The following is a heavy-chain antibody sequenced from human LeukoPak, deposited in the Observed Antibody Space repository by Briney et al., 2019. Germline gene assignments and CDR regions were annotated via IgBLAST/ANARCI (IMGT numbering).Heavy chain of an antibody. CDR1: GFTFSRYT. D-gene: IGHD3-10*01. CDR3: ARDLSYGSGEF. J-gene: IGHJ4*02. V-gene: IGHV3-33*08. Sequence: PGGSLRLSCAGSGFTFSRYTFNWVRQAPGKGLEWVAAIWYDGSKQLYIDSVKGRFTISRDDSKNTLFLQMNSLRAEDTAVYFCARDLSYGSGEFWGQGTLVTVSS. CDR2: IWYDGSKQ.